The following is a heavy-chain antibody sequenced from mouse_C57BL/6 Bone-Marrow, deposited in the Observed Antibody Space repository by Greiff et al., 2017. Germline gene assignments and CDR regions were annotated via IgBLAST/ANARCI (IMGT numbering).Heavy chain of an antibody. V-gene: IGHV1-74*01. J-gene: IGHJ3*01. CDR3: AIGRKLGLPWFAF. D-gene: IGHD3-2*01. CDR1: GYTFTSYW. Sequence: VQLQQPGAELVKPGASVKVSCKASGYTFTSYWMHWVKQRPGQGLEWIGRIHPSDSGTNYNQKFKGKATLTVDKSSSTAYMQLSSLTSEDSAVYDFAIGRKLGLPWFAFGGQGTRVTVSA. CDR2: IHPSDSGT.